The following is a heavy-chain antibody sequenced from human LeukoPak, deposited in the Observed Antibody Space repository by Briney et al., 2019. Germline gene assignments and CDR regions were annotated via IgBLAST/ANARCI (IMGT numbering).Heavy chain of an antibody. V-gene: IGHV7-4-1*02. CDR2: INTNTGNP. CDR3: AREGGYSSSWSRLGMDV. J-gene: IGHJ6*02. Sequence: ASVKVSCKASGYTFTSYDINWVRQAPGQGLEWMGWINTNTGNPTYAQGFTGRFVFSLDTSVSTAYLQISSLKAEDTAVYYCAREGGYSSSWSRLGMDVWGQGTTVTVSS. CDR1: GYTFTSYD. D-gene: IGHD6-13*01.